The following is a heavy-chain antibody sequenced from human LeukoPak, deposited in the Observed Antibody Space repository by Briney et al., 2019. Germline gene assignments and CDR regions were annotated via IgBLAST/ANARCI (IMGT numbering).Heavy chain of an antibody. V-gene: IGHV3-7*03. CDR3: ARGGGLDV. D-gene: IGHD3-16*01. J-gene: IGHJ6*02. CDR1: RFTFSNFA. CDR2: INHNGNVN. Sequence: PGGSRRLSCAASRFTFSNFAMSWVRQAPGKGLEWVASINHNGNVNYYVDSVKGRFTISRDNAKNSLYLQMSNLRAEDTAVYFCARGGGLDVWGQGATVTVSS.